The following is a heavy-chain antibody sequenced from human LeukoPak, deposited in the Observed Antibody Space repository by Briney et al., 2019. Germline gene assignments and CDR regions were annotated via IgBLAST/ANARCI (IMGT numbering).Heavy chain of an antibody. V-gene: IGHV1-18*01. Sequence: ASVKVSCKASGYTFTSYGISWVRQAPGQGLEWMGWISTYNDNTNYAQRFQDRVTMTTDTSTSTAYMELRSLRSDDTAVYYCARSPSSSPGDWGQGTLVTVSS. CDR3: ARSPSSSPGD. J-gene: IGHJ4*02. CDR2: ISTYNDNT. CDR1: GYTFTSYG. D-gene: IGHD6-13*01.